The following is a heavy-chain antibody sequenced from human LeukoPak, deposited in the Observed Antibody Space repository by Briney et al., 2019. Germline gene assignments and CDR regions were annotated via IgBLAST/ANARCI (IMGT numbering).Heavy chain of an antibody. Sequence: PGGSLRLSCSASGFPFSSYAMHWVRQAPGKGLEWVSVISGRGGSTNYADSVKGRFTISRDNSQNTLYLQMNSLRAEDTAIYYCAIEGFLKDFDFWGQGTLVTVSS. CDR2: ISGRGGST. CDR3: AIEGFLKDFDF. J-gene: IGHJ4*02. V-gene: IGHV3-23*01. D-gene: IGHD3-10*01. CDR1: GFPFSSYA.